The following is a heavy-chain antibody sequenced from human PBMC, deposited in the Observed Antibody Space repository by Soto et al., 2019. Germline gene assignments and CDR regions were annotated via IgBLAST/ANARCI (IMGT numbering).Heavy chain of an antibody. CDR3: ARGTYSSSSGRYYYYGMDV. CDR1: GDSVSSNSAA. D-gene: IGHD6-6*01. CDR2: TYYRSKWYN. J-gene: IGHJ6*02. Sequence: SQTLSITGALSGDSVSSNSAAWNWFRQSPSRGLEWLGRTYYRSKWYNDYAVSVKSRITINPDTSKNQFSLQLNSVTPEDTAVYYCARGTYSSSSGRYYYYGMDVWGQGTTVTVSS. V-gene: IGHV6-1*01.